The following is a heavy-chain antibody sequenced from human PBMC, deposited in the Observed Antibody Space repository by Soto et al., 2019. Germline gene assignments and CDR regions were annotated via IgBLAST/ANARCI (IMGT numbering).Heavy chain of an antibody. V-gene: IGHV4-59*01. CDR1: GGSISSYY. CDR3: AIRYYYGSGSYYDY. J-gene: IGHJ4*02. CDR2: IYYSGST. Sequence: PSETLSLTCTVSGGSISSYYWSWIRQPPGKGLEWIGYIYYSGSTNYNPSLKSRVTISVDKSKNQFSLKLSSVTAADTAVYYCAIRYYYGSGSYYDYWGQGTLVTVSS. D-gene: IGHD3-10*01.